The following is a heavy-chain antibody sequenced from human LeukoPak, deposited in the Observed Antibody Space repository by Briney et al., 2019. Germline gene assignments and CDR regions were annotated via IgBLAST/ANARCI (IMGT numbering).Heavy chain of an antibody. CDR2: IYYSGST. V-gene: IGHV4-59*01. D-gene: IGHD3-3*01. CDR3: ALIGGNYYYGMDV. Sequence: SETLSLTCTVSGGSISSYYWSWIRQPPGKGLEWIGYIYYSGSTNHNPSLKSRVTISVDTSKNQFSLKLSSVTAADTAVYYCALIGGNYYYGMDVWGQGTTVTVSS. J-gene: IGHJ6*02. CDR1: GGSISSYY.